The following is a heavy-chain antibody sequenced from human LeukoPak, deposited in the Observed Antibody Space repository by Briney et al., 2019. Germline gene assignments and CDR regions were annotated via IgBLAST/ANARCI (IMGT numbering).Heavy chain of an antibody. J-gene: IGHJ4*02. V-gene: IGHV3-21*01. CDR2: ISSSSSYI. CDR3: ARADIDIYDTLTGYYSY. Sequence: PGGSLRLSCAASGFTFSSYSMNWVRQAPGKGLEWVSSISSSSSYIYYADSVKGRFTISRDNAKNSLYLQMNSLRAEDTAVYYCARADIDIYDTLTGYYSYWGQGTLVTVSS. CDR1: GFTFSSYS. D-gene: IGHD3-9*01.